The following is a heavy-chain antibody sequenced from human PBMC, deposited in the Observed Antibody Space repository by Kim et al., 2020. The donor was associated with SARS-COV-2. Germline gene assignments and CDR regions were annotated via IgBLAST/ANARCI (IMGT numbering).Heavy chain of an antibody. J-gene: IGHJ6*02. CDR2: INTDGSGT. CDR1: GFTFINNL. V-gene: IGHV3-74*03. D-gene: IGHD6-19*01. Sequence: GGSLRLSCAASGFTFINNLMHWVRQAPGKGLMWVSRINTDGSGTTYADSVKGRFTISRDNAKNTLYLQMNSLRAEDTAVYYCARAPAGYYAVDVWGQGTTVTVSS. CDR3: ARAPAGYYAVDV.